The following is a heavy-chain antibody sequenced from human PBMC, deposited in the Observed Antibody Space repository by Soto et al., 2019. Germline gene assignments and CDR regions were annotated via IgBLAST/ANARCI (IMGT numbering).Heavy chain of an antibody. V-gene: IGHV3-74*01. CDR2: IDEYGSTI. Sequence: LRLSCAASGFTFSSYWMHWVRQVPGKGLLWVSRIDEYGSTINYADSVRGRFTISRDNARNTLYLEMNSLRAEDTALYYCTRDIGGKGAYWGPGTLVTVSS. D-gene: IGHD3-10*01. J-gene: IGHJ4*02. CDR3: TRDIGGKGAY. CDR1: GFTFSSYW.